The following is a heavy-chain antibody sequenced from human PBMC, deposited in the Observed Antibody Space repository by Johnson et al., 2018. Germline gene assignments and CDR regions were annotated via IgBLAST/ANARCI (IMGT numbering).Heavy chain of an antibody. CDR2: FSYDGRNQ. CDR1: GFTFSNYG. V-gene: IGHV3-30*03. D-gene: IGHD2-21*02. CDR3: ARDFRGVMLTASRLDY. J-gene: IGHJ4*02. Sequence: QVQLVESGGGVVQPGNSLRLSCAASGFTFSNYGLDWVRQAPGKGLEWVTGFSYDGRNQYYIDSVRGRFTISRDNSKNTLYLKMNNLRPKETALYYCARDFRGVMLTASRLDYWGQGTLVTVSS.